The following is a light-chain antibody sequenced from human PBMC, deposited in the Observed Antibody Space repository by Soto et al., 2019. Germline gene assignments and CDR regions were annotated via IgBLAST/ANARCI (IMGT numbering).Light chain of an antibody. CDR2: GIS. CDR1: QSLSSN. V-gene: IGKV3-15*01. Sequence: EIVMTQSPATLSVSPGERATLSCRASQSLSSNLAWYQQKPGQAPRLLIYGISTRATDIPARFSGSGSGTDFTLTISSLEPEDFAVYYCQQRSNWPKTFGGGTKVDIK. CDR3: QQRSNWPKT. J-gene: IGKJ4*01.